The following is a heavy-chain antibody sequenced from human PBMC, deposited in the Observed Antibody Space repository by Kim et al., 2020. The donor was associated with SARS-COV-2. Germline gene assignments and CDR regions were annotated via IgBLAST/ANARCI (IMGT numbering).Heavy chain of an antibody. CDR3: ARQDSGWGAYYYYYGMDV. CDR1: GYSFTSYW. V-gene: IGHV5-51*01. Sequence: GESLKISCKGSGYSFTSYWIGWVRQMPGKGLEWMGIIYPGDSDTRYSPSFQGQVTISADKSISTAYLQWSSLKASDTAMYYCARQDSGWGAYYYYYGMDVWGQGTTVTVSS. J-gene: IGHJ6*02. CDR2: IYPGDSDT. D-gene: IGHD6-19*01.